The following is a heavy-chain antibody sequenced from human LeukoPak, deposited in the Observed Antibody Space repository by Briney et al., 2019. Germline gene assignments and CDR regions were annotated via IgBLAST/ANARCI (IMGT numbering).Heavy chain of an antibody. CDR2: IYTSGST. CDR3: ATEGVLASYDPDAFDI. CDR1: GGSISSGSYY. Sequence: PSQTLSLTCTVSGGSISSGSYYWSWIRQPAGKGLEWIGRIYTSGSTNYNPSLKSRVTISVDTSKNQFSLKLSSVTAADTAVYYCATEGVLASYDPDAFDIWGQGTMVTVSS. V-gene: IGHV4-61*02. J-gene: IGHJ3*02. D-gene: IGHD2/OR15-2a*01.